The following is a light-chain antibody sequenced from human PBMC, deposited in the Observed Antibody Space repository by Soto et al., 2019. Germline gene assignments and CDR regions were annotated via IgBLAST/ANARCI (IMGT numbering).Light chain of an antibody. CDR3: QQLNSYPIT. CDR1: QGISSY. CDR2: AAS. J-gene: IGKJ5*01. Sequence: IRMTQSPSSLSASTGDRVTITCRASQGISSYLAWYQQKPGKAPKLLIYAASTLQSGVPSRFGGSGSGTEFTLTISSLQPEDFATYYCQQLNSYPITFGQGTRLEIK. V-gene: IGKV1-8*01.